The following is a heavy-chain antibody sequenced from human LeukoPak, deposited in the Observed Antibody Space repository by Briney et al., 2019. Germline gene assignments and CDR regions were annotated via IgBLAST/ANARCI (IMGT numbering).Heavy chain of an antibody. CDR3: ARRGEAMDPFDY. CDR2: IYPGDSDT. V-gene: IGHV5-51*01. D-gene: IGHD5-18*01. CDR1: GYRFTSHW. Sequence: GESLKISCRDSGYRFTSHWIGWVRPMPGKGLEWMGIIYPGDSDTRYSPSFQGQVTISADKSINTAYLQWSSLKASDTAIYYCARRGEAMDPFDYWGQGTLVTVSS. J-gene: IGHJ4*02.